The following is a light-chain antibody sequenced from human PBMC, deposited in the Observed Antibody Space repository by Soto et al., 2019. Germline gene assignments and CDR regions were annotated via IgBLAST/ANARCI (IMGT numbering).Light chain of an antibody. CDR1: QVISTS. V-gene: IGKV1-39*01. CDR2: WAS. J-gene: IGKJ1*01. CDR3: QQSYSTPLA. Sequence: DIQLTQSPSFLSPSIGEIVTITCRASQVISTSLAWYQQKPGQPPKLLIYWASTRESGVPDRFSGSGSGTDFTLTISSLQPKDFATYYCQQSYSTPLAFGQGTKVDI.